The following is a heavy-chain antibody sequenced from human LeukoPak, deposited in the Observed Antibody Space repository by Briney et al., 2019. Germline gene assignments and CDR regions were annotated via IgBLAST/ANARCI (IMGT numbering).Heavy chain of an antibody. J-gene: IGHJ2*01. V-gene: IGHV3-20*04. CDR2: INWNGGST. CDR1: GFTFDDYG. CDR3: ARDRQGVTISRVAPQVYFDL. Sequence: GGSLRLSCAASGFTFDDYGMSWVRHAPGKGLEWVSGINWNGGSTGYADSVKGRFTISRDNAKNSLYLQMNSLRAEDTALYYCARDRQGVTISRVAPQVYFDLWGRGTLVTVSS. D-gene: IGHD3-3*01.